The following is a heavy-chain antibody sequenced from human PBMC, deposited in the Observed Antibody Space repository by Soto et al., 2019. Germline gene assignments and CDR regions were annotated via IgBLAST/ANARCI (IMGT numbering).Heavy chain of an antibody. J-gene: IGHJ4*02. CDR1: GFTFSSYS. Sequence: GGSLTLSCAASGFTFSSYSMNWVRQAPGKGLEWVSSISSSSSYIYYADSVKGRFTISRDNAKNSLYLQMNSLRAEDTAVYYCARDVGSSGSYYFWGQGTLVTVSS. V-gene: IGHV3-21*01. D-gene: IGHD1-26*01. CDR2: ISSSSSYI. CDR3: ARDVGSSGSYYF.